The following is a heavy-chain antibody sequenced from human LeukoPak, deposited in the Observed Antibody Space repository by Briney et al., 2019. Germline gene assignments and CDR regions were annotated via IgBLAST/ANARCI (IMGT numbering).Heavy chain of an antibody. V-gene: IGHV4-39*07. Sequence: SETLSLAFTVSGGSISSSSYYWGWIRQPPGKGLEWIGSIYYSGSTYYNPSLKSRVTISVDTSKNQFSLKLSSVTAADTAVYYCARSGYSSGHFDYWGQGTLVTVSS. CDR1: GGSISSSSYY. D-gene: IGHD6-19*01. CDR3: ARSGYSSGHFDY. CDR2: IYYSGST. J-gene: IGHJ4*02.